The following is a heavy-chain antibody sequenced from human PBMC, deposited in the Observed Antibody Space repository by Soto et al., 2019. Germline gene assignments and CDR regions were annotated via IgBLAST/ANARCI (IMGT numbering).Heavy chain of an antibody. D-gene: IGHD3-3*01. J-gene: IGHJ4*02. CDR1: GFTFRNYW. Sequence: EVQLVQSGGGLVQPGGSLRLSCAASGFTFRNYWMHWIRQAPGKGLLWVSRISHDERTTTYADAVKGRFTISRDNAKNTFFLQLNSLSPEDTAVYYCARGGATFAPPPDYWGQGTLVTFSS. V-gene: IGHV3-74*01. CDR2: ISHDERTT. CDR3: ARGGATFAPPPDY.